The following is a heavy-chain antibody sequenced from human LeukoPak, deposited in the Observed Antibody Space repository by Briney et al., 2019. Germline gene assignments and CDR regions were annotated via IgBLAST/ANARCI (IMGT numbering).Heavy chain of an antibody. CDR2: ISGSGGST. Sequence: GGSLRLSCAASGFTFSSYAMSWVRQAPGKGLEWVSAISGSGGSTYYADSVKGRFTISRDNSKNTLYLQMNSLRAEDTAVYYCATDLTADMIVVVIPVDYWGQGTLVTVSS. J-gene: IGHJ4*02. D-gene: IGHD3-22*01. CDR3: ATDLTADMIVVVIPVDY. CDR1: GFTFSSYA. V-gene: IGHV3-23*01.